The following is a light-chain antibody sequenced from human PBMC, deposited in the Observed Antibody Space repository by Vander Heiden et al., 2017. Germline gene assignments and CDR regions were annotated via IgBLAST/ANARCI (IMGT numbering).Light chain of an antibody. CDR1: QSISSW. CDR2: KAS. V-gene: IGKV1-5*03. Sequence: DIQMTQSPSTLSASVGDSVTITCRASQSISSWLAWYQQKPGRAPKLLIYKASSLESGVPSRCSGSGSGTEFTLTISSLQPDDFATYYCQQYNSSPWTFGQGTKVEIK. CDR3: QQYNSSPWT. J-gene: IGKJ1*01.